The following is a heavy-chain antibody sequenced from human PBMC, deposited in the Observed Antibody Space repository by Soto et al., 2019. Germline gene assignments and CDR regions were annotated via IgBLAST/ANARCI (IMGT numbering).Heavy chain of an antibody. J-gene: IGHJ6*02. V-gene: IGHV3-30*03. CDR2: ISNDALNK. Sequence: QVQLVESGGGVVQPGRSLRLSCAASGFTFSGYGMHWVRQAPGKGLEWVAVISNDALNKYYADSVKGRFAISRADSRNNLYLQMNSLRAEETVVYSCARPRRDYYYYYGMDVWGQETTVTVSS. CDR1: GFTFSGYG. CDR3: ARPRRDYYYYYGMDV.